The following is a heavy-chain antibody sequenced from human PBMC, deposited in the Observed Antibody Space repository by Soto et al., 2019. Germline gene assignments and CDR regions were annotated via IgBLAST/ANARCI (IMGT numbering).Heavy chain of an antibody. V-gene: IGHV1-69*01. CDR1: GGTFSSYA. D-gene: IGHD5-18*01. J-gene: IGHJ3*02. Sequence: QVQLVQSGAEVKKPGSSVKVSCKASGGTFSSYAISWVRQAPGQGLEWMGGIIPIFGTANYAQKFQGRVTITADESTSTAYMELSSLRSEDTAVYYCARDLRWIQFSQHAFDIWGQGTMVTVSS. CDR3: ARDLRWIQFSQHAFDI. CDR2: IIPIFGTA.